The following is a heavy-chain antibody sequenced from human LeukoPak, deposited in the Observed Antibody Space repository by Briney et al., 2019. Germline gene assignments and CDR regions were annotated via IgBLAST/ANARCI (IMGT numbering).Heavy chain of an antibody. Sequence: GGSLRLSCAASGFTFSSYGMHWVRQAPGKGLEWVAVIWYGGSNKYYADSVKGRFTISRDNSKNTLYLQMNSLRAEDTAVYYCAKEKDFWSGYLFDYWGQGTLVTVSS. CDR3: AKEKDFWSGYLFDY. CDR2: IWYGGSNK. D-gene: IGHD3-3*01. J-gene: IGHJ4*02. V-gene: IGHV3-33*06. CDR1: GFTFSSYG.